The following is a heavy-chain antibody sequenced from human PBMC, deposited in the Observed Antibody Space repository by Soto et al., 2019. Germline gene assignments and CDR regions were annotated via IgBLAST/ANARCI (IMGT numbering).Heavy chain of an antibody. CDR3: ARSAHPYYYASGTVNYFEL. V-gene: IGHV1-69*02. D-gene: IGHD3-10*01. Sequence: QVQLVQSGAEVKRPGSSLKVSCKSSGGTLNSYTIIWARQAPVQGLEWMGRITPLLGITNYAQKFQARVTISVDKSSSTVYMELSSLRSELTAVYFCARSAHPYYYASGTVNYFELWGRGPLVTVSS. J-gene: IGHJ2*01. CDR1: GGTLNSYT. CDR2: ITPLLGIT.